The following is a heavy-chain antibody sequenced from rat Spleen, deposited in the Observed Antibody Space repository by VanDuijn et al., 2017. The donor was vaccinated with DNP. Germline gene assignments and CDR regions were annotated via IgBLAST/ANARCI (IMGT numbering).Heavy chain of an antibody. D-gene: IGHD1-10*01. CDR1: GFNFNDYW. J-gene: IGHJ2*01. V-gene: IGHV4-2*01. CDR3: SRATSTEDYFDF. Sequence: EVKLVESGGGLVQPGRSLKLSCAASGFNFNDYWMGWVRQAPGKGLEWIGEINKDSSIINYTPSLRDKFTISRDNAQNTLYLQMSKLGSEDTAIYYGSRATSTEDYFDFWGQGVMVTVSS. CDR2: INKDSSII.